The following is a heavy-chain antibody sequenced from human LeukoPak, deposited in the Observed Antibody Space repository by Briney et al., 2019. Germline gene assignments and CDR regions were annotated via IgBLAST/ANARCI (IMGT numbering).Heavy chain of an antibody. CDR1: GYTFTGYY. Sequence: ASVKVCCKASGYTFTGYYMHWVRQAPGQGLEWMGWIKPNSGGTNYAQKFQGRVTMTRDTSISTAYMELSRLRSDDTAVYYCARDRSYNWFDPWGQGTLVTVSS. V-gene: IGHV1-2*02. CDR2: IKPNSGGT. CDR3: ARDRSYNWFDP. J-gene: IGHJ5*02.